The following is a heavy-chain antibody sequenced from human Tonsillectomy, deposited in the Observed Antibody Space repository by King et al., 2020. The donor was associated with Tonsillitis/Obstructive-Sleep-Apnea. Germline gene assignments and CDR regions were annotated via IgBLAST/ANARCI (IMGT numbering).Heavy chain of an antibody. Sequence: QLQESGPGLVKPSQTLSLTCTVSGGSISSGGYYWSWIRQHPGKGLEWIGYIYYSGSTYYNPSLKSRVTISVDTSKNQFSLKLSSVTAADTAVYYCARDSCSSTSCYTGIVDYWGQGTLVTVSS. CDR3: ARDSCSSTSCYTGIVDY. V-gene: IGHV4-31*03. J-gene: IGHJ4*02. D-gene: IGHD2-2*02. CDR1: GGSISSGGYY. CDR2: IYYSGST.